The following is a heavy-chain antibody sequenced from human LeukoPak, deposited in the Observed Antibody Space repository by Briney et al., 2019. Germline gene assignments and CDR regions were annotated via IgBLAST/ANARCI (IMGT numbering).Heavy chain of an antibody. Sequence: PGGSLRLSCAASGFTFSSYDMHWVRQATGKGLEWVSAIGTAGDTYYPGSVKGRFTISKDKSKNTLYLQMDNLRAEDTGVYFCARLPTFYYDSSGYHYDYWGQGTLVTVSS. D-gene: IGHD3-22*01. CDR2: IGTAGDT. CDR1: GFTFSSYD. J-gene: IGHJ4*02. V-gene: IGHV3-13*01. CDR3: ARLPTFYYDSSGYHYDY.